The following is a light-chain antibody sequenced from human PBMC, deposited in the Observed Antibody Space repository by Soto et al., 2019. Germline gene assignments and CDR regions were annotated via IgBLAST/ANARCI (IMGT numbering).Light chain of an antibody. Sequence: EIVLTQSPATLSLSPGARATLSCRASQNVGWYLAWYKQKPGQAPRLLIYDASNRDTGIPARCSGSGSGTAFSLTISRLEPEEFAFYYGPQRSSSPRAFGGGSKVESK. CDR2: DAS. V-gene: IGKV3-11*01. CDR3: PQRSSSPRA. J-gene: IGKJ4*01. CDR1: QNVGWY.